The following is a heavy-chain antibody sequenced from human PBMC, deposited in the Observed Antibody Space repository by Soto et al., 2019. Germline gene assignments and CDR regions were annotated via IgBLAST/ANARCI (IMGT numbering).Heavy chain of an antibody. CDR1: GGTFSSYA. D-gene: IGHD4-17*01. CDR2: IIPIFGTA. Sequence: GASVKVSCKASGGTFSSYAISWVRQAPGQGLEWMGGIIPIFGTANYAQKFQGRVTITADESTSTAYMELSSLRSEDTAVYYCARVATFDGDYLNSWYFDLWGRGTLVTVSS. CDR3: ARVATFDGDYLNSWYFDL. J-gene: IGHJ2*01. V-gene: IGHV1-69*13.